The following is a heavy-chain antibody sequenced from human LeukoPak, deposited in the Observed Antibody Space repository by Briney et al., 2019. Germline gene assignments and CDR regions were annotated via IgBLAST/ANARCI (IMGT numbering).Heavy chain of an antibody. Sequence: GGSLRLSCAASGFIFGDYAMHWVRQARGKGLEWVTFIRFNGSTKYYIDSVKGRFTISRDNSKNTLYLQMNSLRAEDTAVYYCAKGMTYYYDSSGSHWGQGTLVTVSS. CDR2: IRFNGSTK. V-gene: IGHV3-30*02. J-gene: IGHJ4*02. CDR1: GFIFGDYA. CDR3: AKGMTYYYDSSGSH. D-gene: IGHD3-22*01.